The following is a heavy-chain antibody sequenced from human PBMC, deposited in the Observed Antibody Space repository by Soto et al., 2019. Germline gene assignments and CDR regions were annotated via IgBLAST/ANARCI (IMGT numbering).Heavy chain of an antibody. CDR1: GDSVSSNSAA. CDR3: AKDMMASVTQNYFDY. J-gene: IGHJ4*02. D-gene: IGHD4-17*01. V-gene: IGHV6-1*01. CDR2: TSYRSKWYN. Sequence: PSQTLSLTCDISGDSVSSNSAAWNWIRQSPSRGLEWLGRTSYRSKWYNDYAVSVKSRITINPDTSKNQFSLQMNSLRTEDTALFYCAKDMMASVTQNYFDYWGQGTLVTVSS.